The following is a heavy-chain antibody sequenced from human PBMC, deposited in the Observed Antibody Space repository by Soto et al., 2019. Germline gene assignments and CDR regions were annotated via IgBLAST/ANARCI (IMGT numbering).Heavy chain of an antibody. J-gene: IGHJ6*02. CDR3: AKDHSSSLYKDEFRYYYVMDF. Sequence: LRLSCAASGFTFDDYAMHWVRQAPGKGLEWVSGINWDSGSIGYADSVKGRFTISRDNAKNSLYLQMNSLRAEDTALYYCAKDHSSSLYKDEFRYYYVMDFCGQGTTVTVYS. V-gene: IGHV3-9*01. CDR2: INWDSGSI. CDR1: GFTFDDYA. D-gene: IGHD6-13*01.